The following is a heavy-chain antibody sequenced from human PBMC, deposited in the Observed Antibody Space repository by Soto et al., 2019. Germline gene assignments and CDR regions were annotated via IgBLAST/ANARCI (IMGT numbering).Heavy chain of an antibody. Sequence: GASVKVSCKASGYTFTSYGISWVRQAPGQGLEWMGWIGAYNGNTNYAQKLQGRVTMTTDTSTSTAYMELRSLRSDDTAVYYCAIRIAVDELGDWFDPWGQGTLVTVSS. CDR2: IGAYNGNT. CDR3: AIRIAVDELGDWFDP. V-gene: IGHV1-18*01. CDR1: GYTFTSYG. J-gene: IGHJ5*02. D-gene: IGHD6-19*01.